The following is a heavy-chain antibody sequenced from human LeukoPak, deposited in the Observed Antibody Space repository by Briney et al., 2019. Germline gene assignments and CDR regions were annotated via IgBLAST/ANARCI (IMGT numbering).Heavy chain of an antibody. V-gene: IGHV3-21*01. CDR1: GFTFSSYS. CDR3: ARDMASLQWELPHSGGAFDI. D-gene: IGHD1-26*01. J-gene: IGHJ3*02. Sequence: PGGSLRLSCAASGFTFSSYSMNWVRQAPGKGLEWVSSISSSSSYIYYADSVKGRFTISRDNAKNSLYLQMNSLRAEDTAVYYCARDMASLQWELPHSGGAFDIWGQGTMVTVSS. CDR2: ISSSSSYI.